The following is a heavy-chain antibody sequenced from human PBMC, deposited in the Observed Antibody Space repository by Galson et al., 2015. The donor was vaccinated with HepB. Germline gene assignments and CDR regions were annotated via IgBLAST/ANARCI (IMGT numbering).Heavy chain of an antibody. CDR3: TRDSPLARSIDY. CDR2: IYSGGPT. Sequence: SLRLSCAASGFTVNNNYMSWVRQPPGRGLQWVSLIYSGGPTNYADSVKGRFTISRDNSKNTLYLQMNSLRAEDTAVYYCTRDSPLARSIDYWGQGTLVTVSS. J-gene: IGHJ4*02. CDR1: GFTVNNNY. D-gene: IGHD6-13*01. V-gene: IGHV3-53*05.